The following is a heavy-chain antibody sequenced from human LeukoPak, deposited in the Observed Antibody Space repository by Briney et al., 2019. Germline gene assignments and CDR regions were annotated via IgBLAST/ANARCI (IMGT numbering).Heavy chain of an antibody. D-gene: IGHD5-18*01. Sequence: PSETLSLTCTVSGGSISSSFYWGWIRQSPGKGLQWVGSVYYTGISYYNPSLKSRVIISIDTSKNLFSLKLSSVTAADTAVYYCARSSWRIQLWGGGYYFDYWGQGTLVTVSS. V-gene: IGHV4-39*07. CDR3: ARSSWRIQLWGGGYYFDY. CDR1: GGSISSSFY. J-gene: IGHJ4*02. CDR2: VYYTGIS.